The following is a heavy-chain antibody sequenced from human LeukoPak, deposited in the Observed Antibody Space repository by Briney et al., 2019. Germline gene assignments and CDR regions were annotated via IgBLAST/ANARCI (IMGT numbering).Heavy chain of an antibody. J-gene: IGHJ1*01. CDR3: ARDYYDSSGYFPYFQH. CDR2: INPSGGST. D-gene: IGHD3-22*01. CDR1: GYTFTSYY. V-gene: IGHV1-46*01. Sequence: ASVKVSCKASGYTFTSYYMHWVRQAPGQGLEWMGIINPSGGSTSYAQKFQGRVTMTRDTSTSTVYMELSSLRSEDTAVYYCARDYYDSSGYFPYFQHWGQGTLVTVSS.